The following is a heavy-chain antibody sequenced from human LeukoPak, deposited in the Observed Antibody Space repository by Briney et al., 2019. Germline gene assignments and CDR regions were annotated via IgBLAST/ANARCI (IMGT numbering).Heavy chain of an antibody. Sequence: AGSLRLSCAATGFTFSNYAIHWGRQAPGKGLEWVAFISDDGSRQHYADSVKGRFTISRDNTKNTLNLQMNSLRAEDTAVYYCVKDRTGTYTLDYWGQGTLVTVSP. J-gene: IGHJ4*02. CDR3: VKDRTGTYTLDY. D-gene: IGHD3-10*01. V-gene: IGHV3-30-3*01. CDR2: ISDDGSRQ. CDR1: GFTFSNYA.